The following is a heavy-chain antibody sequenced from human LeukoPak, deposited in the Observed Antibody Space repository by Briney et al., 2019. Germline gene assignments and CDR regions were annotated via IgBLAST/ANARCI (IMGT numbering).Heavy chain of an antibody. CDR3: ARDIHPMAVAKDAFDI. Sequence: GGSLRLSCAASGFTFSSYSMNWVRQAPGKGLEWVSSISSSSSYIYYADTVKGRFTISRDNAKNSLCLQMNSLRAEDTAVYYCARDIHPMAVAKDAFDIWGQGTMVTVSS. CDR2: ISSSSSYI. V-gene: IGHV3-21*01. J-gene: IGHJ3*02. D-gene: IGHD6-19*01. CDR1: GFTFSSYS.